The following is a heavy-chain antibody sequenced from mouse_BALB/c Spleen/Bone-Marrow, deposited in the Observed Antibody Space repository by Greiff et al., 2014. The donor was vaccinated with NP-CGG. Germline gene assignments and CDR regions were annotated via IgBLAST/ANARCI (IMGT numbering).Heavy chain of an antibody. D-gene: IGHD1-1*01. J-gene: IGHJ3*01. V-gene: IGHV1-7*01. Sequence: QVQLKQSGAELAKPGASVKMSCKASGYTFTSYWMHWVKQRPGQGLEWIGYINPSTGYTEYNQKFKDKATLTADKSSSTAYMQLSSLTSEDSAVEYCARRAYGSSYKFAYWGQGTLVTVSA. CDR2: INPSTGYT. CDR3: ARRAYGSSYKFAY. CDR1: GYTFTSYW.